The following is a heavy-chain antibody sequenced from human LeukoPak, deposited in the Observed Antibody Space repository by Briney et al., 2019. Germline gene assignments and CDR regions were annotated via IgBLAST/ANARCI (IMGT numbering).Heavy chain of an antibody. D-gene: IGHD3-3*01. J-gene: IGHJ4*02. Sequence: GGSLRLSCTASGFTFGDYAMSWVRQAPGKGLEWVGFIRSKACGGTTEYAASVKGRFTISRDDSKSIAYLQMNSLKTEDTAVYYCTRYDFWSGYPLDWGQGTLVTVSS. CDR3: TRYDFWSGYPLD. V-gene: IGHV3-49*04. CDR1: GFTFGDYA. CDR2: IRSKACGGTT.